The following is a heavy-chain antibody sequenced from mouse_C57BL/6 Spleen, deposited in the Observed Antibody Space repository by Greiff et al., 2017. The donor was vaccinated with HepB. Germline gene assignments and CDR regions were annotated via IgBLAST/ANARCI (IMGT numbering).Heavy chain of an antibody. V-gene: IGHV6-3*01. CDR1: GFTFSNYW. Sequence: EVKVEESGGGLVQPGGSMKLSCVASGFTFSNYWMNWVRQSPEKGLEWVAQIRLKSDNYATHYAESVKGRFTISRDDSKSSVYLQMNNLRAEDTGIYYCTAGSSYWYFDVWGTGTTVTVSS. J-gene: IGHJ1*03. CDR2: IRLKSDNYAT. D-gene: IGHD1-1*01. CDR3: TAGSSYWYFDV.